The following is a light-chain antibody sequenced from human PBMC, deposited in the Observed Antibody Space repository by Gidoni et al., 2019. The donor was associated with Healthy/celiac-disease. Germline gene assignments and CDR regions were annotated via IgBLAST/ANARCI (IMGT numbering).Light chain of an antibody. J-gene: IGKJ1*01. Sequence: DIQMTQSPSSLSASVGDRVTITCRASQGISKYLAWKQQKPGKVPKLLIYAASNLQSGVPSRFRSSGSGTDFTLTISSLQPEDAATYYCQKYNSAPRTFGQGTKVEIK. CDR1: QGISKY. CDR2: AAS. V-gene: IGKV1-27*01. CDR3: QKYNSAPRT.